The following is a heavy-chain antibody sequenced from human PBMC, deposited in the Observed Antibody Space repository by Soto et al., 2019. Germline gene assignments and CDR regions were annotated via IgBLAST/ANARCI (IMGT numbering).Heavy chain of an antibody. CDR2: IIPIFGTA. Sequence: GASVKVSCKASGGTFSSYAISWVRQAPGQGLEWMGGIIPIFGTANYAQKFQGRVTITADESTSTAYMELSSLRSEDTAVYYCARDPLDSSGLIDFDYWGQGTLVTVSS. D-gene: IGHD3-22*01. CDR1: GGTFSSYA. V-gene: IGHV1-69*13. J-gene: IGHJ4*02. CDR3: ARDPLDSSGLIDFDY.